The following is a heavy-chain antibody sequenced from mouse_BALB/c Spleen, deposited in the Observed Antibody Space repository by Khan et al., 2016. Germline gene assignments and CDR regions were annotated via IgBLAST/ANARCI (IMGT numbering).Heavy chain of an antibody. D-gene: IGHD1-2*01. J-gene: IGHJ2*01. CDR2: IDSYNGGT. V-gene: IGHV1S135*01. CDR3: ARSDYGYPSCDY. CDR1: GYAFTSYN. Sequence: EVQLQESGPELVKPGASVKVSCKASGYAFTSYNMYWVKQSHGKSLEWIGYIDSYNGGTSYNQKFKGKATLTVDKSSSTAYMHLNSLTSEDSAVYYCARSDYGYPSCDYGGQGTTLTVSS.